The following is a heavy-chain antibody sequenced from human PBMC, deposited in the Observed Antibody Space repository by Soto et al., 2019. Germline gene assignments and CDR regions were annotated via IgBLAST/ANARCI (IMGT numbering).Heavy chain of an antibody. D-gene: IGHD2-15*01. CDR1: GASMSSSLYY. V-gene: IGHV4-39*05. J-gene: IGHJ5*02. CDR3: ATSGGSLHNWFDP. CDR2: IFYSGTT. Sequence: PSETPSLTCTVSGASMSSSLYYWGWIRQPPGKGLDWIGTIFYSGTTYYNPSLESRITIFIDKSKNQFSLKLSSVTAADTAVYYCATSGGSLHNWFDPWGQGTLVTVSS.